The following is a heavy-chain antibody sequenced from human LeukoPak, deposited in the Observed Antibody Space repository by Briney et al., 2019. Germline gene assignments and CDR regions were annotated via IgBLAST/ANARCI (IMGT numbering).Heavy chain of an antibody. CDR1: GFTFSTYG. CDR2: ISYNGGVR. V-gene: IGHV3-30*03. J-gene: IGHJ4*02. CDR3: LTEDTPTVFDY. Sequence: GGSLRLSCAASGFTFSTYGLHWVRQAPGKGLEWVALISYNGGVRFYADSVKGRFTISRGNSKNTVYLQMNSLRTEDTAVYYCLTEDTPTVFDYWGQGTLVTASS. D-gene: IGHD5-18*01.